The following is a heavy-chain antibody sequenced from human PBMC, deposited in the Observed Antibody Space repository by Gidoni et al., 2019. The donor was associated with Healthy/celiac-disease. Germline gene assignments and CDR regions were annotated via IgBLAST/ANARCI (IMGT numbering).Heavy chain of an antibody. D-gene: IGHD5-12*01. CDR3: AADYSGYDSGNWYFDL. Sequence: QMQLVLSGPEVKKPGTSVKVSCKAAGFTFTSSAVQVVRQARGQRLEWIGWIVVGSGNTNYAQKFQERVTITRDMSTSTAYMELSSLRSEDTAVYYCAADYSGYDSGNWYFDLWGRGTLVTVSS. J-gene: IGHJ2*01. CDR1: GFTFTSSA. CDR2: IVVGSGNT. V-gene: IGHV1-58*01.